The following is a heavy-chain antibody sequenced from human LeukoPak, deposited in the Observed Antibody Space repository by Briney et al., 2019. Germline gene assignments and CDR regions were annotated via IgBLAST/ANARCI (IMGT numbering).Heavy chain of an antibody. V-gene: IGHV3-23*01. D-gene: IGHD3-22*01. CDR2: ITGSGGST. J-gene: IGHJ4*02. CDR3: ARDLSLIALTD. Sequence: GGSLRLSCAASGFTFSIHGMNWVRQGPGKGLEWVSGITGSGGSTYYADSVKGRFTISRDNSKNTVYLQMNSLRAEDTAVYYCARDLSLIALTDWGQGTLVTASS. CDR1: GFTFSIHG.